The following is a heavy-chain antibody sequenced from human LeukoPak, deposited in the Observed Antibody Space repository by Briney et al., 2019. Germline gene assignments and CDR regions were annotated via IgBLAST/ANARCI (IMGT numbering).Heavy chain of an antibody. J-gene: IGHJ4*02. CDR2: INWNGGST. CDR3: ARVGDSSGWDPFDY. D-gene: IGHD6-19*01. V-gene: IGHV3-20*04. Sequence: GGSLRLSCAASGFTCDDYGMSWVRQAPGKGLEWVSGINWNGGSTGYADSVKGRFTISRDNAKNSLYLQMNSLRAEDTALYYCARVGDSSGWDPFDYWGQGTLVTVSS. CDR1: GFTCDDYG.